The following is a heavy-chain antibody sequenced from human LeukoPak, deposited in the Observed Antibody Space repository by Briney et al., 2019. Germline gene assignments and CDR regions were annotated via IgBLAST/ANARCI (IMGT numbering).Heavy chain of an antibody. CDR2: IDKKDNFYAT. V-gene: IGHV3-73*01. CDR1: GFTFSGSA. CDR3: TRDSGTYNWLDP. Sequence: PGGSLRLSCAASGFTFSGSAMHWVRQSSGKGLEWVGHIDKKDNFYATTSAASVTGRFTISREDSKNTAYLQMNSLKTEDTALYYCTRDSGTYNWLDPWGQGTLVTVSS. J-gene: IGHJ5*02. D-gene: IGHD1-26*01.